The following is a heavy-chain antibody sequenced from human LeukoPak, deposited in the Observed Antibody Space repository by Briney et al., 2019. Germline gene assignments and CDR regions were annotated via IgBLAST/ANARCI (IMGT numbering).Heavy chain of an antibody. V-gene: IGHV3-33*01. Sequence: GRSLRLSCAASGFTFSSYGMHWVRQAPGKGLEWVAVIWYDGSNKYYADSVNGRFTIARDKYKTTLYLQMSRLRVEDTAAYFCARGDGGSNDSSGSVDYFDFWGQGTLVSVSS. CDR3: ARGDGGSNDSSGSVDYFDF. J-gene: IGHJ4*02. D-gene: IGHD3-22*01. CDR2: IWYDGSNK. CDR1: GFTFSSYG.